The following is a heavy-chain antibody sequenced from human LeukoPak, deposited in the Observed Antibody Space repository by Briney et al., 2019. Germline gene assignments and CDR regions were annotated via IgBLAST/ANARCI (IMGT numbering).Heavy chain of an antibody. CDR1: GYTFTGYY. Sequence: EASVTVSCTASGYTFTGYYMHWVRQAPGQGLEWMGWIHPNSGGTNYAQKFQGRVTMTRDTSVTTAYMELSRLRSDDTAVYYCARGMYAEYFQHWGQGTLVTVSS. CDR3: ARGMYAEYFQH. V-gene: IGHV1-2*02. J-gene: IGHJ1*01. D-gene: IGHD2-8*01. CDR2: IHPNSGGT.